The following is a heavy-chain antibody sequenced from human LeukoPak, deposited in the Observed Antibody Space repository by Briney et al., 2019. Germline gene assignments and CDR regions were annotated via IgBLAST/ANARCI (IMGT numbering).Heavy chain of an antibody. D-gene: IGHD6-19*01. CDR1: GYSFTSYW. J-gene: IGHJ3*02. CDR3: ARHRQWLGDAFDI. Sequence: GESLKISCKGSGYSFTSYWIGWVRQMPGKGLEWMGIIYPGDSDTRYSPSFQGQVTISADKSISTAYLQCSSLKASDTAMYYCARHRQWLGDAFDIWGQGTMVTVSS. V-gene: IGHV5-51*01. CDR2: IYPGDSDT.